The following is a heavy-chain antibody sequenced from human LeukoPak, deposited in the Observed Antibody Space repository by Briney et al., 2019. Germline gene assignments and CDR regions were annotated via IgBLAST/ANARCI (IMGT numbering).Heavy chain of an antibody. Sequence: SETLSLTCTVSDGSIRSYYWSWIRQPAGKGLESIGRIYSSGTTNYNPSLKSRVTMSVDMSTNQFSLRLSSVTAADTAIYYCARDGYTASYYSLDYWGQGILVTVSS. J-gene: IGHJ4*02. D-gene: IGHD1-26*01. V-gene: IGHV4-4*07. CDR2: IYSSGTT. CDR1: DGSIRSYY. CDR3: ARDGYTASYYSLDY.